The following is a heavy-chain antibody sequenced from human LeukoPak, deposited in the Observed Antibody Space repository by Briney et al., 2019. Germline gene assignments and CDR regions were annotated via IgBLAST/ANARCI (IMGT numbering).Heavy chain of an antibody. CDR3: ARDWGSSGYYYFDY. V-gene: IGHV3-30*01. D-gene: IGHD3-22*01. CDR2: IPYGGSNK. J-gene: IGHJ4*02. Sequence: GRSLRLSCAASGFTFSSYAMHWVRQAPGKGLEGVAVIPYGGSNKYYADSMKGRFTICRDNSTNTLYLQMTSLRTEDTAVYYCARDWGSSGYYYFDYWGQGTLVTASS. CDR1: GFTFSSYA.